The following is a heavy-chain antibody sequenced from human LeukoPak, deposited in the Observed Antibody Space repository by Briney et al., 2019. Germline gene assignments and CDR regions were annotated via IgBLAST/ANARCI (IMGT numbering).Heavy chain of an antibody. CDR3: AGTVDDAFDI. V-gene: IGHV4-34*01. D-gene: IGHD3/OR15-3a*01. Sequence: SETLSLTCAVYGGSFSGYYWSWIRQPPGKGLEWIGEINHSGSTNYNPSLKSRVTISVDTSKNQFSLKLSSVTAADTAVYYCAGTVDDAFDIWGQGTMVTVSS. CDR1: GGSFSGYY. J-gene: IGHJ3*02. CDR2: INHSGST.